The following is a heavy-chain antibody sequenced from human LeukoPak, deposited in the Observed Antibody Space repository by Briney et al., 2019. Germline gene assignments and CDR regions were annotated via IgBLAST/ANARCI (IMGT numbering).Heavy chain of an antibody. J-gene: IGHJ4*02. D-gene: IGHD2-8*02. CDR1: GFTVSTNY. CDR2: IYSGGST. V-gene: IGHV3-53*01. CDR3: ARDTGSMAARFFDY. Sequence: GGSLRLSCVASGFTVSTNYMSWARQAPGKGLEWVSVIYSGGSTYYADSVKGRFTISRDNSKNTLYLQMNSLRAEDTAVYYCARDTGSMAARFFDYWGQGTLVTVSS.